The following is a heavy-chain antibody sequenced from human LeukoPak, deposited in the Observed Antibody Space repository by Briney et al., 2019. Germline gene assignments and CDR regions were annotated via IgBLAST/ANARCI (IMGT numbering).Heavy chain of an antibody. V-gene: IGHV1-69*13. D-gene: IGHD3-10*01. Sequence: WASVKVSCKASGGTFSSYAISWVRQAPGQGLEWMGGIIPIFGTANYAQKFQGRVTITADESTSTAYMELSSLRSEDTAVYYCARDVYGSGSLDYWGQGTLVTVSS. CDR2: IIPIFGTA. CDR1: GGTFSSYA. CDR3: ARDVYGSGSLDY. J-gene: IGHJ4*02.